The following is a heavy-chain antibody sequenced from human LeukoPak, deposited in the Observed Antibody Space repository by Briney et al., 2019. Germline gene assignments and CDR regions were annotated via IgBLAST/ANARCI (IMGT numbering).Heavy chain of an antibody. CDR3: ASRVEYSD. CDR2: ISSTSNYI. D-gene: IGHD2-15*01. Sequence: GGSLRLSCAASGFTFSTYAISWVRQAPGKGLEWVSCISSTSNYIFYADSVRGRFTISRDNAKNSLYLQMDSLRAEDAAVYYCASRVEYSDWGQGTLVTVSS. V-gene: IGHV3-21*01. CDR1: GFTFSTYA. J-gene: IGHJ4*02.